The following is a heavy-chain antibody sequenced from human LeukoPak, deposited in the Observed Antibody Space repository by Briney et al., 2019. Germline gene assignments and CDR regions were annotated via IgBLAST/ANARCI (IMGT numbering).Heavy chain of an antibody. CDR1: DGSISSGSYY. CDR3: ARLWDYYGSGSVDY. J-gene: IGHJ4*02. D-gene: IGHD3-10*01. V-gene: IGHV4-39*07. CDR2: IHYSGIT. Sequence: SSETLSLTCTVSDGSISSGSYYWGWIRQPPGKGLEWIGNIHYSGITYYNPSLKSRVTISVDTSKNQFSLKLSSVTAADTAVYYCARLWDYYGSGSVDYWGQGTLVTVSS.